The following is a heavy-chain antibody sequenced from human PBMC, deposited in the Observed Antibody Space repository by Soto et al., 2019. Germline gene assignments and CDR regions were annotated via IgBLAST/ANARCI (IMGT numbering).Heavy chain of an antibody. CDR1: GGTFSSYD. V-gene: IGHV1-69*01. Sequence: QVQLVQSGAEVKKPGSSVKVSCKASGGTFSSYDFSWVRQAPGQGLEWMGGIMPMYGIGNYAEKFQGRVTITADESTSTAYMEMSSLRSEDTAIYYCERSFRTQYFHAMDVWGQGTTVTVS. CDR3: ERSFRTQYFHAMDV. CDR2: IMPMYGIG. J-gene: IGHJ6*02.